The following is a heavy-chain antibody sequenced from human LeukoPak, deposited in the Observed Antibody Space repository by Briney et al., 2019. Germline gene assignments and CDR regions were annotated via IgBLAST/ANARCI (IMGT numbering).Heavy chain of an antibody. CDR1: GGSISSYY. CDR2: IYTSGST. D-gene: IGHD5-12*01. CDR3: ARQIGYRDAFDI. Sequence: SETLSLTCTVSGGSISSYYWSWIWQPPGKGLEWIGNIYTSGSTSYNPSLKSRVTISVDTSKNQLSLKLSSVTAADTAVYYCARQIGYRDAFDIWGQGTMVTVSS. V-gene: IGHV4-4*09. J-gene: IGHJ3*02.